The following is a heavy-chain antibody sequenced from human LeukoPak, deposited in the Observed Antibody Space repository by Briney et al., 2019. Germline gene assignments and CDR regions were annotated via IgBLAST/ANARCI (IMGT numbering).Heavy chain of an antibody. Sequence: PGGSLRLSCAASGFTFSSYGMSWVRQAPGKGLEWVANIKQDGSEKYYVDSVKGRFTISRDNAKNSLYLQMNSLRAEDTAVYYCARGDYYDSSGYSPLDYWGQGTLVTVSS. D-gene: IGHD3-22*01. CDR2: IKQDGSEK. CDR1: GFTFSSYG. CDR3: ARGDYYDSSGYSPLDY. J-gene: IGHJ4*02. V-gene: IGHV3-7*01.